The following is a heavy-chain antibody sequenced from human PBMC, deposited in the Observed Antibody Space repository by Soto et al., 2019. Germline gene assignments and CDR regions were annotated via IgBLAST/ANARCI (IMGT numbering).Heavy chain of an antibody. D-gene: IGHD3-10*01. J-gene: IGHJ3*02. CDR2: MNPNSGNT. CDR1: GYTFTSYD. Sequence: QVQLVQSGAEVKKPGASVKVSCKASGYTFTSYDINWVRQATGQGLEWMGWMNPNSGNTGYAQKFQGGFTMNSNTSRNTAYMELSSLRSEDTAVYYCERGINYPHSGDDAFEIWGQGTMVTVSS. CDR3: ERGINYPHSGDDAFEI. V-gene: IGHV1-8*01.